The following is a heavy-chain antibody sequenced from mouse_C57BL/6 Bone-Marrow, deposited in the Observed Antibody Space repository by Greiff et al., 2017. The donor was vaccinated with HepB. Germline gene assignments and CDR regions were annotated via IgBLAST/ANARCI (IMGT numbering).Heavy chain of an antibody. J-gene: IGHJ3*01. CDR3: ARHQGYGSRWFAY. CDR2: ISSGGSYT. V-gene: IGHV5-6*01. Sequence: DVHLVESGGDLVKPGGSLKLSCAASGFTFSSYGMSWVRQTPDKRLEWVATISSGGSYTYYPDSLKGRFTISRDNAKNTLYLQMSSLKSEDTAMYYCARHQGYGSRWFAYWGQGTLVTVSA. D-gene: IGHD1-1*01. CDR1: GFTFSSYG.